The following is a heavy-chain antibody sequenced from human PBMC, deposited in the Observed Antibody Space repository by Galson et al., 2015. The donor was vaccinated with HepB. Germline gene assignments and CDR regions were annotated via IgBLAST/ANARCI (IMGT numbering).Heavy chain of an antibody. Sequence: SETLSLTCTVSGVSIRSYYWSWIRQPPGKGLAWIGYTFYSGSAKYNPSLKSRVTISIDTSKNQFSLKLTFVTAADTAIYYCAGFPGGGGHAFDYWGQGSLVSVSS. CDR1: GVSIRSYY. V-gene: IGHV4-59*01. CDR2: TFYSGSA. J-gene: IGHJ4*02. D-gene: IGHD2-15*01. CDR3: AGFPGGGGHAFDY.